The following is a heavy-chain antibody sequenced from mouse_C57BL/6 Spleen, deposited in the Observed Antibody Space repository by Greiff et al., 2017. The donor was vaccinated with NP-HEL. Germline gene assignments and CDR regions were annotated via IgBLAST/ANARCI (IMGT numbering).Heavy chain of an antibody. CDR3: AREIYYYGSSWFAY. Sequence: EVKLQESGPVLVKPGASVKMSCKASGYTFTDYYMNWVKQSHGKSLEWIGVINPYNGGTSYNQKFKGKATLTVDKSSSTAYIELNSLTSEDSAVYYCAREIYYYGSSWFAYWGQGTLVTVPA. D-gene: IGHD1-1*01. J-gene: IGHJ3*01. CDR1: GYTFTDYY. V-gene: IGHV1-19*01. CDR2: INPYNGGT.